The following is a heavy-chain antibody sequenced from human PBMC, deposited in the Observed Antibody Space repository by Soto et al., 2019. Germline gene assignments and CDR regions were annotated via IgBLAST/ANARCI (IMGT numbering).Heavy chain of an antibody. CDR2: IYYSGST. D-gene: IGHD3-9*01. Sequence: SETLSLTCTVSGGSISSYYWSWIRQPPGKGLEWIGYIYYSGSTNYNPSLKSRVTISVDTSKNQFSLKLSSVTAADTAVYYCARFRGGYYDILTGSRAFDIWGQGTMVTVS. J-gene: IGHJ3*02. CDR3: ARFRGGYYDILTGSRAFDI. CDR1: GGSISSYY. V-gene: IGHV4-59*01.